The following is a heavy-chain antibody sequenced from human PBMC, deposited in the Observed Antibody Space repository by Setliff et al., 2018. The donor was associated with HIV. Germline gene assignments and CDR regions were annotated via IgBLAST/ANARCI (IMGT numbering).Heavy chain of an antibody. J-gene: IGHJ4*02. CDR2: IKSKIDGETT. CDR1: GFTFSDAW. V-gene: IGHV3-15*01. CDR3: ARSRGNYDSSGYYRWDIFDS. Sequence: GGSLRLSCAGSGFTFSDAWITWVRQAPGKGLEWLGRIKSKIDGETTDYAAPVKGRFTISRDDSKNTVYLHMNSLKTEDTAVYYCARSRGNYDSSGYYRWDIFDSWGQGTLVTVSS. D-gene: IGHD3-22*01.